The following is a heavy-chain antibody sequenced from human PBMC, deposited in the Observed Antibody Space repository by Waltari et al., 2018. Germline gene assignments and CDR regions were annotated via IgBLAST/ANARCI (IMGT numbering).Heavy chain of an antibody. Sequence: QVQLQESGPGLVKPSETLSLTCTVSGGSISSYYWSWIRQPPGKGLEWIGYIYYSGSTNYNPSLRSRVTISVETSKNQFSLKRSSVTAADTAVYYCAREGHSSGYGAFDIWGQGTMVTVSS. V-gene: IGHV4-59*01. CDR3: AREGHSSGYGAFDI. CDR1: GGSISSYY. CDR2: IYYSGST. J-gene: IGHJ3*02. D-gene: IGHD3-22*01.